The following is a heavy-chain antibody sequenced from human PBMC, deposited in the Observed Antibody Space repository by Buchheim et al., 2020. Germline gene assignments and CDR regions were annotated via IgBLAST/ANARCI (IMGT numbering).Heavy chain of an antibody. CDR3: ARELAPYCSSTSCYLSLQGPYYYYGMDV. Sequence: QVQLVQSGAEVKKPGASVKVSCKASGYTFTSYDINWVRQATGQGLEWMGWMNPNSGNTGYAQKFQGRVTMTRNTSISTAYRELSSLRSEDTAVYYCARELAPYCSSTSCYLSLQGPYYYYGMDVWGQGTT. CDR2: MNPNSGNT. V-gene: IGHV1-8*01. J-gene: IGHJ6*02. D-gene: IGHD2-2*01. CDR1: GYTFTSYD.